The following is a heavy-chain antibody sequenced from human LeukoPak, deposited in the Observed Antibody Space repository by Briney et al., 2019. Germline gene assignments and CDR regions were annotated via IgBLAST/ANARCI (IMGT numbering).Heavy chain of an antibody. V-gene: IGHV3-30*14. J-gene: IGHJ4*02. CDR2: ISYDGSNK. CDR3: AKDEDVVVPAAILDYFDY. D-gene: IGHD2-2*02. Sequence: GGSLRLSCAASGFTFSSYAMHWVRQAPGKGLEWVAVISYDGSNKYYADSVKGRFTISRDNSKNTLYLQMNSLRAEDTAVYYCAKDEDVVVPAAILDYFDYWGQGTLVTVSS. CDR1: GFTFSSYA.